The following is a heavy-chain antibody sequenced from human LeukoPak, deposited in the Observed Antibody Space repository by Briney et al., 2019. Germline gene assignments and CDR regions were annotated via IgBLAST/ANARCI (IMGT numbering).Heavy chain of an antibody. J-gene: IGHJ4*02. D-gene: IGHD6-13*01. Sequence: GGSLRLSCAASGFTFSSFAMSWVRQAPGKGLEWVSGISGSGASTYYADCVKGRFTISRDNSQNTLYLQMNSLRAEDTAVYYCAKARAGDITAAFNYWGQGTLVTVSS. CDR2: ISGSGAST. V-gene: IGHV3-23*01. CDR1: GFTFSSFA. CDR3: AKARAGDITAAFNY.